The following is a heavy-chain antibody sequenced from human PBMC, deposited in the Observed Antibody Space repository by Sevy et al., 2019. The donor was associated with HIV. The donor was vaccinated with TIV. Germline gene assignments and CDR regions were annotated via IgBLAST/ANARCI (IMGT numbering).Heavy chain of an antibody. V-gene: IGHV3-15*01. D-gene: IGHD2-2*01. CDR1: GFTFSNAW. Sequence: GGSLRLPCAASGFTFSNAWMSWVRQAPGKGLEWVGRIKSKTDGGTTDYAAPVKGRFTISRDDSKNTLYLQMNSLKTEDTAVYYCTTRRFIVVVPAANDYYMHVWGKGTTVTVSS. CDR2: IKSKTDGGTT. CDR3: TTRRFIVVVPAANDYYMHV. J-gene: IGHJ6*03.